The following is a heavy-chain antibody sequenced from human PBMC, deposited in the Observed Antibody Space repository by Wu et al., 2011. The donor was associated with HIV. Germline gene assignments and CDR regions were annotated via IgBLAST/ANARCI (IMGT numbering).Heavy chain of an antibody. Sequence: QVQLVQSGAEVKKPGASVKVSCKASGYTLTGYYMHWVRQVPGQGLEWMGWINPNSGGTNYAQKFQGRVNMTRDTSISTAYMELRRLRSDDTAVYYCARDSGEVLRYFQYWGQGTLVTVSS. CDR3: ARDSGEVLRYFQY. V-gene: IGHV1-2*02. D-gene: IGHD2/OR15-2a*01. CDR2: INPNSGGT. CDR1: GYTLTGYY. J-gene: IGHJ1*01.